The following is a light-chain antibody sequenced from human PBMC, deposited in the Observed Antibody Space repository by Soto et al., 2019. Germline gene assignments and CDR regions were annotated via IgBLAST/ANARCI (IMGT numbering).Light chain of an antibody. CDR3: CSYAGTTTYV. J-gene: IGLJ1*01. CDR1: RSYVGSYNL. V-gene: IGLV2-23*02. Sequence: QSLLTPPGSASGAPGQSITISSPGNRSYVGSYNLVSWYQQHPGKAPKLMIYEVTERPSGVSNRFSGSKSGDTASLTISGLQAEDEADYYCCSYAGTTTYVFGTGTKVTVL. CDR2: EVT.